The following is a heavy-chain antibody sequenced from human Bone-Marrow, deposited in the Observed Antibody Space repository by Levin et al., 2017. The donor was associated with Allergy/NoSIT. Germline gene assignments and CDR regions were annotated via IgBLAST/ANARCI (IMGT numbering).Heavy chain of an antibody. D-gene: IGHD2-15*01. CDR2: INPNSGDT. CDR1: GYTFNDYY. J-gene: IGHJ5*02. V-gene: IGHV1-2*06. CDR3: ARDYLPGYWSRGSCPNQNWFDP. Sequence: ASVKVSCKASGYTFNDYYMDWVRQAPGQGLEWMGRINPNSGDTDYAQKFRGRVTLTRDTSITTAYMELSSLRSDDTAVYYCARDYLPGYWSRGSCPNQNWFDPWGQGTLVTVSS.